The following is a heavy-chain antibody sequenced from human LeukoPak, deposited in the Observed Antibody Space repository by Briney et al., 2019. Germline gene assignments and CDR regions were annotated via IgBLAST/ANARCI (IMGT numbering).Heavy chain of an antibody. J-gene: IGHJ4*02. CDR1: GYSFSSGYY. CDR3: ASATIDYGGNHDY. V-gene: IGHV4-38-2*01. CDR2: IYHSGST. Sequence: PSETLSLTCAVSGYSFSSGYYWCWSRQPPGEGVGWSGSIYHSGSTYYNPSLKSRVTISVDTSKNQFSLKLSSVTAADTAVYYCASATIDYGGNHDYWGQGTLVTVSS. D-gene: IGHD4-23*01.